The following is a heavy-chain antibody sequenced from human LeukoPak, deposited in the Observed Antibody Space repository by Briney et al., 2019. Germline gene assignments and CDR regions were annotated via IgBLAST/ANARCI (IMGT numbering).Heavy chain of an antibody. Sequence: GGSLRLSCAASGFTFSDYYMSWIRQAPGKGLEWVSYTSSSGSTIYYADSVKGRFTISRDNAKNSLYLQMNSLKAEDTAVYHCAREETYYDILTGYHRPLYFDYWGQGTLVTVSS. D-gene: IGHD3-9*01. V-gene: IGHV3-11*01. CDR1: GFTFSDYY. CDR3: AREETYYDILTGYHRPLYFDY. CDR2: TSSSGSTI. J-gene: IGHJ4*02.